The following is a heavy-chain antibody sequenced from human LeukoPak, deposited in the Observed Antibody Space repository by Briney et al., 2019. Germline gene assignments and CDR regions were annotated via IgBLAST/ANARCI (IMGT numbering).Heavy chain of an antibody. CDR1: GFSFSTYA. CDR3: AREIFGSGSYPVY. Sequence: GGSLRLSCAASGFSFSTYAMHWVRQAPGKGLEWVALIWHDASHTFYTDSVRGRFTISRDNSKNTVYLQMNSLGGEDTAVYYCAREIFGSGSYPVYWGQGTLVTVSS. V-gene: IGHV3-33*01. CDR2: IWHDASHT. D-gene: IGHD3-10*01. J-gene: IGHJ4*02.